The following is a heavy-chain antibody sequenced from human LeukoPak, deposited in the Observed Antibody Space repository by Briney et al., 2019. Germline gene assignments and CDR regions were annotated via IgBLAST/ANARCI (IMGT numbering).Heavy chain of an antibody. CDR2: IYYSGST. J-gene: IGHJ4*02. V-gene: IGHV4-39*01. D-gene: IGHD6-19*01. CDR1: GGSIGSSSYY. CDR3: ARSGWTEGFDY. Sequence: SETLSLTCTVSGGSIGSSSYYWGWIRQPPGKGLEWIGSIYYSGSTYYNPSLKSRVTISVDTSKNQFSLKLSSVTAADTAVYYCARSGWTEGFDYWGQGTLVTVSS.